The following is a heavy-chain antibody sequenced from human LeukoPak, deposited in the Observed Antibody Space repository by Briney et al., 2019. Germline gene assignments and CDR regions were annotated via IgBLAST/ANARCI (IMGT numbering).Heavy chain of an antibody. CDR1: GGSISSGSDY. D-gene: IGHD6-19*01. Sequence: PSETLSLTCTVSGGSISSGSDYWSWIRQPAGKGLEWIGRIYISGSTNYNPSLNGRMPISLDTSKNQFSLKLSSVTAADTAVYYCARGDSGGYHYYGMDVWGQGTTVTVSS. CDR2: IYISGST. CDR3: ARGDSGGYHYYGMDV. J-gene: IGHJ6*02. V-gene: IGHV4-61*02.